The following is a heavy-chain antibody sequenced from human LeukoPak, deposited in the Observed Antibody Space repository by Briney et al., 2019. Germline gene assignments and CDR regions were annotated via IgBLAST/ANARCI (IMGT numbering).Heavy chain of an antibody. D-gene: IGHD6-19*01. V-gene: IGHV3-74*01. Sequence: GGSLRLSCAASGFTLSSYWMHWVRQAPGKGLVWVSRINSDGSSTSYADPVKGRFTISRDNAKNTLYLEMNSLRAEDTAAYYCAQVRSHSSGWSFLPVDYWGQGTLVTVSS. CDR1: GFTLSSYW. CDR3: AQVRSHSSGWSFLPVDY. CDR2: INSDGSST. J-gene: IGHJ4*02.